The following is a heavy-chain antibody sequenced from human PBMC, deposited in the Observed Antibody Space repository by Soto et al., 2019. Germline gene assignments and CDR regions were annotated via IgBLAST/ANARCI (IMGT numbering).Heavy chain of an antibody. CDR3: AKEGVAGTYFDY. CDR1: GFTFSSYW. Sequence: GGSLRLSCAASGFTFSSYWMHWVRQAPGKGLVWVSRISCDGSSTSYADSVKGRFTISRDNAQNALYLQMNSLRAEDTALYYCAKEGVAGTYFDYWGQGTLVTVSS. D-gene: IGHD6-19*01. J-gene: IGHJ4*02. V-gene: IGHV3-74*01. CDR2: ISCDGSST.